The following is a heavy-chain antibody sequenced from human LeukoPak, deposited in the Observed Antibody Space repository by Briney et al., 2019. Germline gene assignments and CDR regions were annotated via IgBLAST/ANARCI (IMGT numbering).Heavy chain of an antibody. J-gene: IGHJ6*04. CDR2: TYYRSKWYN. V-gene: IGHV6-1*01. CDR3: ARDEQQQPYYYYGMDV. D-gene: IGHD6-13*01. Sequence: SQTLSLTCAISGDSVSSNSAAWNWIRQSPSRGLEWLGRTYYRSKWYNDYAVSVKSRITINPDTSKNQFSLQLNSVTPEDAAVYYCARDEQQQPYYYYGMDVWGKGTTVTVSS. CDR1: GDSVSSNSAA.